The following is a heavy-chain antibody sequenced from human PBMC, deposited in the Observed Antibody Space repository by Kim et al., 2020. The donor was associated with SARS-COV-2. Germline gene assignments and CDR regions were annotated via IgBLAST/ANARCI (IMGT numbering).Heavy chain of an antibody. Sequence: SETLSLTCTVSGGSISSSSYYWGWIRQPPGKGLEWIGSIYYSGSTYYNPSLKSRVTISVDTSKNQFSLKLSSVTAADTAVYYCARHPLPQRRWGATYDSYAFDIWGQGTMVTVSS. CDR2: IYYSGST. CDR1: GGSISSSSYY. D-gene: IGHD1-26*01. CDR3: ARHPLPQRRWGATYDSYAFDI. V-gene: IGHV4-39*01. J-gene: IGHJ3*02.